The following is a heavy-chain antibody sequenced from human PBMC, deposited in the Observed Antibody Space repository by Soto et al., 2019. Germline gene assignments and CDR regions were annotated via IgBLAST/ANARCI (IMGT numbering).Heavy chain of an antibody. V-gene: IGHV3-74*01. CDR1: GFTFSSFW. CDR2: INSDGSST. Sequence: GGSLRLSCAASGFTFSSFWMHWVRQAPGKGLVWVSRINSDGSSTSYADSVKGRFTISRDNAKNTLYLQMNSLRAEDTAVYYCARDNGNDDAFDICDQGTLVTGSS. J-gene: IGHJ3*02. CDR3: ARDNGNDDAFDI. D-gene: IGHD2-8*01.